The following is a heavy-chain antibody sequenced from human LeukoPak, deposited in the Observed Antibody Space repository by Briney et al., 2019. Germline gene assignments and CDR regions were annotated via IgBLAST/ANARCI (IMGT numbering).Heavy chain of an antibody. Sequence: GGSLRLSCSASGFTFSSYAMHWVRQAPGKGLEYVSAISTNGGSTYYADSVKGRFTISRDNSKNTLYLQMSSLRAEDTAVYYCVKDIVVVPPYRSLLGCGYFHLWGRGTLVTVSS. CDR2: ISTNGGST. D-gene: IGHD2-2*01. J-gene: IGHJ2*01. V-gene: IGHV3-64D*06. CDR1: GFTFSSYA. CDR3: VKDIVVVPPYRSLLGCGYFHL.